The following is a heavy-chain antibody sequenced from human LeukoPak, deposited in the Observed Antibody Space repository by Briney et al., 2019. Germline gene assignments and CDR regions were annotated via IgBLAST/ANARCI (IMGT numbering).Heavy chain of an antibody. CDR1: GFTFSAYS. CDR3: AGHHPRNTVDF. D-gene: IGHD2-8*02. Sequence: GSLRLSCAASGFTFSAYSMNWIRQPPGKGLEWIAYIFDIGSINYNPSLKSRVTISLDTSKNQFSLKLSSVTAADTAVYYCAGHHPRNTVDFWGQGTLVTVSS. CDR2: IFDIGSI. J-gene: IGHJ4*02. V-gene: IGHV4-59*08.